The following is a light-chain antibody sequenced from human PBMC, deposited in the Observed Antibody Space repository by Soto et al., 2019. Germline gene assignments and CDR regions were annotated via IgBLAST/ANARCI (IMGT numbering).Light chain of an antibody. CDR1: QSMKRRY. CDR3: HQYDNTPQT. V-gene: IGKV3-20*01. Sequence: VWLPSQRTSTLSPGDNATLFCQPSQSMKRRYLAWYQQKPGQAPRVLIYAASIRATGIPDRFSGSGSGTDFSLTISRLEPEDFAVYYCHQYDNTPQTFGQGTKVDIK. J-gene: IGKJ2*01. CDR2: AAS.